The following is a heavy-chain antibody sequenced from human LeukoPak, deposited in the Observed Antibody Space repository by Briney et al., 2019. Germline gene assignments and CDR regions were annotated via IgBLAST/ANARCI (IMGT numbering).Heavy chain of an antibody. V-gene: IGHV1-8*01. CDR3: ARRFAEQWLDYFDY. CDR2: MNPNSGNT. Sequence: ASVKVSCKASGYTFTSYDINWVRQATGQGLEWMGWMNPNSGNTGYAQKFQGRVTMTRDTSTSTFYMDLSSLRSEDTAVYYCARRFAEQWLDYFDYWGQGTLVTVSS. J-gene: IGHJ4*02. CDR1: GYTFTSYD. D-gene: IGHD6-19*01.